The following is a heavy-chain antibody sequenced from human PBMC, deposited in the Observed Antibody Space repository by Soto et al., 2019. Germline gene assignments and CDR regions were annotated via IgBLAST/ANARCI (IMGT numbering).Heavy chain of an antibody. Sequence: PSQTLSLTCAISGDSVSSNSAAWNWIRQSPSRGLEWLGRTHYRSKWYNDYAVSVKSRITINPDTSKNQFSLQLNSVTPEDTAVYYCARDIVVVPAVDRDNWFDPWGQGTLVTVSS. CDR3: ARDIVVVPAVDRDNWFDP. CDR1: GDSVSSNSAA. V-gene: IGHV6-1*01. CDR2: THYRSKWYN. J-gene: IGHJ5*02. D-gene: IGHD2-2*01.